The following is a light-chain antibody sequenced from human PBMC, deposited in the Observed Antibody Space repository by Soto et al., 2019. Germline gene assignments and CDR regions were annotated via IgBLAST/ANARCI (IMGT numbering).Light chain of an antibody. CDR3: QQYNVWPLT. CDR1: QSVSSN. CDR2: VAS. J-gene: IGKJ4*01. V-gene: IGKV3-15*01. Sequence: EIVMTQSPATLSVSPGERATLSCRASQSVSSNLAWYQQKPGQTPKLLIYVASTRAPGIPARFSGSGSGTEFTRTISSLQSEDFAVYYCQQYNVWPLTFGGGTKVEFK.